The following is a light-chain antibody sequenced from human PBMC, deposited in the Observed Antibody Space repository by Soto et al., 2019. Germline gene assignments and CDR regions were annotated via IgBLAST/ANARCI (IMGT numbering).Light chain of an antibody. J-gene: IGKJ1*01. CDR1: QSISNW. Sequence: DIQMTQSPSTLSASIGDRVTITCRASQSISNWLAWYQQKPGKAPKLLIYDASSLESGVPSRFSGSGSGTEFTLTISSLQPDDFATYYCQQYNSYLFGQGTKVDI. CDR3: QQYNSYL. V-gene: IGKV1-5*01. CDR2: DAS.